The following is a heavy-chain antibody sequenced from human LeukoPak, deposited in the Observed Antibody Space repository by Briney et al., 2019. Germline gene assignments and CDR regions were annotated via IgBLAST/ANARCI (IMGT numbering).Heavy chain of an antibody. CDR1: GFTFSSYA. CDR2: ISYDGSNK. V-gene: IGHV3-30-3*01. CDR3: ARVPRMNYGMDV. Sequence: GGSLRLSCAASGFTFSSYAMHWVRQAPGKGLEWVAVISYDGSNKYYADSVKGRLTISRDNSKNTLYLQMNSLRAEDTAVYYCARVPRMNYGMDVWGQGTTVTVSS. J-gene: IGHJ6*02. D-gene: IGHD2-8*01.